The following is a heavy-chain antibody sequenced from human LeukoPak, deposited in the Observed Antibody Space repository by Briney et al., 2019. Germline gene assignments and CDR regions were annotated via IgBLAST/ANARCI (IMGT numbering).Heavy chain of an antibody. J-gene: IGHJ4*02. Sequence: SETLSLTCTVSGGSISSYYWSWIRQPPGKGLEWIGYIYYSGSTNYNPSLKSRVTISVDTSKNQFSLKLTSMTAADTALYFRARNYYGSGAFYVHNWGQGILVTVSA. D-gene: IGHD3-10*01. CDR1: GGSISSYY. CDR2: IYYSGST. CDR3: ARNYYGSGAFYVHN. V-gene: IGHV4-59*01.